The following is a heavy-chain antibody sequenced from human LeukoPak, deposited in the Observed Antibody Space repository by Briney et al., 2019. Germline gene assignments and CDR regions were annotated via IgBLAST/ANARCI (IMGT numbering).Heavy chain of an antibody. CDR2: IYHSGST. V-gene: IGHV4-4*02. CDR1: GGSISSSNW. D-gene: IGHD1-26*01. J-gene: IGHJ4*02. CDR3: ARDPRNSGSYGGFDY. Sequence: SGTLSLTCAVSGGSISSSNWWSWVGQPPGKGLEWIGEIYHSGSTNYNPSLKSRVTISVDKSKNQFSLKLSSVTAADTAVYYCARDPRNSGSYGGFDYWGQGTLVTVSS.